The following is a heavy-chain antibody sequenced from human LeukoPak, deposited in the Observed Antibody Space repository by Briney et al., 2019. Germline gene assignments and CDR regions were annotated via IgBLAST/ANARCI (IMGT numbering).Heavy chain of an antibody. V-gene: IGHV4-59*13. CDR1: GGSISSYY. D-gene: IGHD1-26*01. Sequence: SETLSLTCTVSGGSISSYYWSWIRQPPGKGLEWIGYIYYSGSTNYNPSLKSRVTISVDTSKNQFSLKLSSVTAADTAVYYCARGAVWQWEPPPYNWFDPWGQGTLVTVSS. J-gene: IGHJ5*02. CDR2: IYYSGST. CDR3: ARGAVWQWEPPPYNWFDP.